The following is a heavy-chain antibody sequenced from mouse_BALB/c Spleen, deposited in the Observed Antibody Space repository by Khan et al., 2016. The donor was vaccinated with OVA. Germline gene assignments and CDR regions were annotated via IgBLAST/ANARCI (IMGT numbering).Heavy chain of an antibody. CDR2: IDPANGNT. CDR3: ALIYYGNFIYFDY. Sequence: EVQLQQSGAELVKPGASVKLSCTPSGFNIKDTYMHWVKQRPEQGLEWIGRIDPANGNTKYDPKFQGKATITADTSSKTAYLQLSILTSDDTAVYYCALIYYGNFIYFDYWGQGTTLTVSS. D-gene: IGHD2-1*01. V-gene: IGHV14-3*02. CDR1: GFNIKDTY. J-gene: IGHJ2*01.